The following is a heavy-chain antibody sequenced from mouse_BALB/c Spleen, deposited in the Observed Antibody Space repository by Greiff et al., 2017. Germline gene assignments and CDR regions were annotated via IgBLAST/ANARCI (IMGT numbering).Heavy chain of an antibody. CDR2: INPSTGYT. Sequence: QVQLQQSGAELAKPGASVKMSCKASGYTFTSYWMHWVKQRPGQGLEWIGYINPSTGYTEYNQKFKDKATLTADKSSSTAYMQLSSLTSEDSAVYYCARRRDGYGFAYWGQGTLVTVSA. D-gene: IGHD1-2*01. CDR3: ARRRDGYGFAY. CDR1: GYTFTSYW. J-gene: IGHJ3*01. V-gene: IGHV1-7*01.